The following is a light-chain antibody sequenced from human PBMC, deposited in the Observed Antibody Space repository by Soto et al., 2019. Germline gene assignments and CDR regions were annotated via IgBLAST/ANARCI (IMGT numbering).Light chain of an antibody. Sequence: IQLTQSPSSQSASVGDRVAITSRASQSISSWLAWYQQKPGKAPKLLIYDASSLESGVPSRFSGSGSGTEFTLTISSLQPEDFATYYCQQSYSTPRVTFGPGTKVDIK. J-gene: IGKJ3*01. CDR3: QQSYSTPRVT. CDR2: DAS. CDR1: QSISSW. V-gene: IGKV1-39*01.